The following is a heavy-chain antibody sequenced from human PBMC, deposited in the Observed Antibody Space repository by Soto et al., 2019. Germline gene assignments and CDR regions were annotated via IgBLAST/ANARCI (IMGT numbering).Heavy chain of an antibody. J-gene: IGHJ1*01. CDR2: ISAYNGNT. Sequence: QVQLVQSGAEVQKPGASVTVYCKASVYTFTSYGITWVRQAPVQGLEWMGWISAYNGNTNYAQKLQGRGTMTPDTSTSTAYMELRSLRSDDTAVYYCASVLLDHWKYFQHWGEGTLVTVSS. D-gene: IGHD1-1*01. CDR1: VYTFTSYG. CDR3: ASVLLDHWKYFQH. V-gene: IGHV1-18*01.